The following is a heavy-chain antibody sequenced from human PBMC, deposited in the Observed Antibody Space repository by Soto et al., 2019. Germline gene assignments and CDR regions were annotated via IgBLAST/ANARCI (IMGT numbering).Heavy chain of an antibody. CDR2: IYYSGST. V-gene: IGHV4-59*01. Sequence: SETLSLTCTVSGGSISSYYWSWIRQPPGKGLEWIGYIYYSGSTNYNPSLKSRVTISVDTSKNQFSLKLSSVTAADTAVYYCAREFCGGDCYSGIYYFDYWGQGTLVTVS. CDR3: AREFCGGDCYSGIYYFDY. CDR1: GGSISSYY. J-gene: IGHJ4*02. D-gene: IGHD2-21*02.